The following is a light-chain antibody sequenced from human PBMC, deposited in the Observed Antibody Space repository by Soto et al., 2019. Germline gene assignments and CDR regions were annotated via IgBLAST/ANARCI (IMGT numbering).Light chain of an antibody. Sequence: DIQMTQSPSSVSASVGDRVTITCRASQGLNSWLAWYQQKPGKAPKLLISAASSLQSGVPSRFSGSGSGTDFTLTISSLQPEDFATDYCQLAYMVPFTFGGGTKVEIK. CDR3: QLAYMVPFT. CDR2: AAS. J-gene: IGKJ4*01. CDR1: QGLNSW. V-gene: IGKV1D-12*01.